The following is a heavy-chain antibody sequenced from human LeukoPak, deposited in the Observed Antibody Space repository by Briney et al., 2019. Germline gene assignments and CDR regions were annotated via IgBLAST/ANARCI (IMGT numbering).Heavy chain of an antibody. Sequence: SVKVSCKASGATFSSYAINWVRQAPGQGLEWMGRIIPMLGTVNYAQKFQGRVTIIADKFTSTAYMEVSSLSSVTAADTAVYYCARDRWAAAGDWGQGTLVTVSP. V-gene: IGHV1-69*04. CDR1: GATFSSYA. CDR2: IIPMLGTV. J-gene: IGHJ4*02. CDR3: ARDRWAAAGD. D-gene: IGHD6-13*01.